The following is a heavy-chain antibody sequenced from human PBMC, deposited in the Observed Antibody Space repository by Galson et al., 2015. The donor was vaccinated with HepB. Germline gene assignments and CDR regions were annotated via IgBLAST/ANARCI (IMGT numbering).Heavy chain of an antibody. CDR1: GFTFSSYE. V-gene: IGHV3-48*03. D-gene: IGHD1-14*01. CDR2: ISSSSSTI. J-gene: IGHJ3*02. CDR3: ASYITLDAFDI. Sequence: SLRLSCAASGFTFSSYEMNWVRQAPGKGLERVSYISSSSSTIYYADSVKGRFTISRDNAKNSLYLQMNSLRAEDTAVYYCASYITLDAFDIWGQGTMVTVSS.